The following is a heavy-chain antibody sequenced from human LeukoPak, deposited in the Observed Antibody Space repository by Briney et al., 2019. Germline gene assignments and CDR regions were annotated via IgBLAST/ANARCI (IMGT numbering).Heavy chain of an antibody. D-gene: IGHD6-13*01. Sequence: SETLSLTCTVSGGSISSGSYYWSWIRQPAGKGLEWIGRIYTSGSTNYNPSLKSRVTISVDTSKNQFSLKLSSVTAADTAVYYCAREGYSSSWSLQNWFDPWGKGTLVTVSS. CDR2: IYTSGST. CDR1: GGSISSGSYY. CDR3: AREGYSSSWSLQNWFDP. J-gene: IGHJ5*02. V-gene: IGHV4-61*02.